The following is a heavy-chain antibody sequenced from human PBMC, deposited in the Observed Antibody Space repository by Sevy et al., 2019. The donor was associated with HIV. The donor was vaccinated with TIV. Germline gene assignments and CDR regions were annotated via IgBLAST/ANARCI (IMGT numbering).Heavy chain of an antibody. J-gene: IGHJ6*02. V-gene: IGHV3-48*03. CDR2: ISSSGSTI. CDR3: ASIPGPSLWFGDSRDYYYYYGMDV. CDR1: GFTFSSYE. D-gene: IGHD3-10*01. Sequence: GGSLRLSCAASGFTFSSYEMNWVRQAPGKGLEWVSYISSSGSTIYYADSVKGRFTISRDNAKNSLYLQMNSLRAEDTAVYYCASIPGPSLWFGDSRDYYYYYGMDVWGQGTTVTVSS.